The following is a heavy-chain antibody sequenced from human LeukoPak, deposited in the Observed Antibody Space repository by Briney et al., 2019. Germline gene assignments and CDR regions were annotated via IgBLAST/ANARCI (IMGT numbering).Heavy chain of an antibody. CDR2: INHSGST. CDR3: ARARGESGYNWFDP. Sequence: SETLSLTCAVYGGSFSGYYWSWIRQPPGKGLEWIGEINHSGSTNYNPSLKSRVTISVDTSKNQFSLELSSVTAADTAVYYCARARGESGYNWFDPWGQGTLVTVSS. CDR1: GGSFSGYY. J-gene: IGHJ5*02. D-gene: IGHD3-10*01. V-gene: IGHV4-34*01.